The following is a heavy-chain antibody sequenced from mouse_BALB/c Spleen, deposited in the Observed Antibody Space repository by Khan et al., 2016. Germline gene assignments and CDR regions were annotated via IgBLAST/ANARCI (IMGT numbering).Heavy chain of an antibody. Sequence: QIQLVQSGPELKKPGETVKISCKASGYTLTNFGMNWMKQAPGKGLKWMGWINTYTGEPTYADDFKGRFAFSLETSASTAYLQINSLKNEYIATYVCARHYYGGIGNYFDYWGQGTTLTVSS. J-gene: IGHJ2*01. CDR2: INTYTGEP. CDR3: ARHYYGGIGNYFDY. CDR1: GYTLTNFG. V-gene: IGHV9-1*02. D-gene: IGHD1-1*01.